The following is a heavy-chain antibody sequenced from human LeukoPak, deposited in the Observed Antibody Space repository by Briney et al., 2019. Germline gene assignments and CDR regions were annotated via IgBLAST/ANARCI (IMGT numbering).Heavy chain of an antibody. D-gene: IGHD3-22*01. CDR3: ARSTMIANNHFDY. CDR1: GGTFSSYA. J-gene: IGHJ4*02. Sequence: GSSVKVSCKASGGTFSSYAISWVRQAPGQGLEWMGGIIPIFGTANYAQKFQGRVTITADESTSTAYMELSSLKSEDTAVYYCARSTMIANNHFDYWGQGTLDTVSS. CDR2: IIPIFGTA. V-gene: IGHV1-69*01.